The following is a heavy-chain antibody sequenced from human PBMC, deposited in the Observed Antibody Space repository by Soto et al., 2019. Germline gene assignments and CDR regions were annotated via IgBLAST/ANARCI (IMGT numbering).Heavy chain of an antibody. J-gene: IGHJ4*02. Sequence: SGPTLVNPTETLTLTCTVSGFSLSNARMGVSWIRQPPGKALEWLAHIFSNDEKSYSTSLKSRLTISKDTSKSQVVLTMTNMDPVDTATYYCARIPNRSWGLTPYFDYWGQGTLVTVSS. CDR3: ARIPNRSWGLTPYFDY. D-gene: IGHD1-26*01. CDR2: IFSNDEK. V-gene: IGHV2-26*01. CDR1: GFSLSNARMG.